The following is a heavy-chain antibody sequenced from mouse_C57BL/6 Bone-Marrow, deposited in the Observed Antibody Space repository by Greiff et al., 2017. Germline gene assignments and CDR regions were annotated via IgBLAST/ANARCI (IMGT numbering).Heavy chain of an antibody. Sequence: VQLQQSGAELVRPGASVTLSCKASGYTFTDYEMHWVKQTPVHGLEWIGAIDPETGGTAYNQKFKGKAILTADQSSSTAYMEHRSLTSEDAAVYYGTGTWGYFDVWGTGTTVTVSS. D-gene: IGHD4-1*01. CDR1: GYTFTDYE. V-gene: IGHV1-15*01. CDR3: TGTWGYFDV. CDR2: IDPETGGT. J-gene: IGHJ1*03.